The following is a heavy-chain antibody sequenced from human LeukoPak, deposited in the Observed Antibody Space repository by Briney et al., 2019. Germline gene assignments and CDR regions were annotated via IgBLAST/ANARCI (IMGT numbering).Heavy chain of an antibody. CDR1: GFTSSSYW. CDR2: IKQDGSEK. J-gene: IGHJ4*02. V-gene: IGHV3-7*01. Sequence: PGGSLRLSCAASGFTSSSYWMSWVRQAPGKGLEWVANIKQDGSEKYYVDSVKGRFTISRDNAKNSLYLQMNSLRAEDTAAYYCARDLAAAGTVLDYWGQGTLVTVSS. D-gene: IGHD6-13*01. CDR3: ARDLAAAGTVLDY.